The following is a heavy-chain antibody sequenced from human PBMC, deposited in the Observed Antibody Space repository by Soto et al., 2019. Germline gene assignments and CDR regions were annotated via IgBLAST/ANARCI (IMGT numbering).Heavy chain of an antibody. CDR3: ARVTPPDCISTSCYYLVYYYYMDV. CDR1: GFTFSSYS. Sequence: GGSLRLSCAASGFTFSSYSMNWVRQAPGKGLEWVSYISSSSSTIYYADSVKGRFTISRDNAKNSLYLQMNSLRAEDTAVYYCARVTPPDCISTSCYYLVYYYYMDVWGKGTTVTVSS. V-gene: IGHV3-48*01. CDR2: ISSSSSTI. J-gene: IGHJ6*03. D-gene: IGHD2-2*01.